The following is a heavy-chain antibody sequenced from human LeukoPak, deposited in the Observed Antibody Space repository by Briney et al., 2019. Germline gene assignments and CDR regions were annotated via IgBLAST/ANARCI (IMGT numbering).Heavy chain of an antibody. Sequence: GVSVKVSCKASGGTFSSYAISWVRQAPGQGLEWMGGIIPIFGTANYAQKFQGRVTITTDESTSTAYMELSSLRSEDTAVYYCARLFGELRAFDIWGQGTMVTVSS. CDR1: GGTFSSYA. CDR3: ARLFGELRAFDI. J-gene: IGHJ3*02. CDR2: IIPIFGTA. D-gene: IGHD3-10*02. V-gene: IGHV1-69*05.